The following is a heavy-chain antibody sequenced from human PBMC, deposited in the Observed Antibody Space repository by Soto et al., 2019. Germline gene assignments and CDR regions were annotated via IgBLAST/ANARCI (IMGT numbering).Heavy chain of an antibody. D-gene: IGHD2-15*01. CDR3: ARQPYCSGGTCYSVYWFDP. Sequence: QVQLQESGPGLVKPSETLSLTCTVSGGSICGYYWSWIRQPPGKGLEWIGYIYSSGSTNYNPSLKSRVTISVDTSKNQFSLKLTSVTAADTAVYYCARQPYCSGGTCYSVYWFDPWGQGTLVTVSS. CDR1: GGSICGYY. J-gene: IGHJ5*02. V-gene: IGHV4-59*01. CDR2: IYSSGST.